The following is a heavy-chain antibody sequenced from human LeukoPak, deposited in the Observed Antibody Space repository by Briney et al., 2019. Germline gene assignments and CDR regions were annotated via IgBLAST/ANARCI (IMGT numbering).Heavy chain of an antibody. CDR1: GFTFSTSW. CDR2: IYYSGST. Sequence: GSLRLSCAASGFTFSTSWMSWVRQAPRKGLEWIGYIYYSGSTNYNPSLKSRVTISVDTSKNQFSLKLSSVTAADTAMYYCARGADFPPPLDYFDYWGQGTLVTVST. V-gene: IGHV4-59*08. J-gene: IGHJ4*02. D-gene: IGHD1-26*01. CDR3: ARGADFPPPLDYFDY.